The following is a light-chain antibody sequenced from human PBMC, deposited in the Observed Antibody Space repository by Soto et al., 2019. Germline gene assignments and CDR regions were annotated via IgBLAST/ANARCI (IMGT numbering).Light chain of an antibody. CDR1: QGVSNN. CDR3: QPYDNWPPMYT. CDR2: GAS. Sequence: EIVMTQSPATLPVSPGERATLSCSTSQGVSNNLAWYQQKPGQAPRLLIYGASTRATSTPARFSGSGSGTEFTLTISNLQSEDFAVYYCQPYDNWPPMYTFGPGTKLEIK. J-gene: IGKJ2*01. V-gene: IGKV3-15*01.